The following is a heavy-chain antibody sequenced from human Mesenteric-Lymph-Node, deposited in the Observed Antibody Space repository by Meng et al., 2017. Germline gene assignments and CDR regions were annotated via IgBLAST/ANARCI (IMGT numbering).Heavy chain of an antibody. CDR1: GFTLTSYG. V-gene: IGHV1-18*01. Sequence: ASVKVSCKASGFTLTSYGFSWVRQAPGQGFEWMGWVSDYNGQTNYAQNFQGRVTMTTDTSTSTAYMELRSLRSDDTAVYYCARGGYYDSSGYYYATRKVVAFDIWGQGTMVTVSS. D-gene: IGHD3-22*01. CDR2: VSDYNGQT. CDR3: ARGGYYDSSGYYYATRKVVAFDI. J-gene: IGHJ3*02.